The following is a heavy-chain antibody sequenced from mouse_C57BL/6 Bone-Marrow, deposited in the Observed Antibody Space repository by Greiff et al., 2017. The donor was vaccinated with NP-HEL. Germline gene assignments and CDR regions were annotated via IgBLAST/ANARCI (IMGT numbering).Heavy chain of an antibody. J-gene: IGHJ3*01. D-gene: IGHD4-1*01. CDR2: IYPGNSDT. CDR1: GYTFTSYW. V-gene: IGHV1-5*01. Sequence: SGTVLARPGASVKMSCKTSGYTFTSYWMHWEKQRPGQGLEWIGAIYPGNSDTSYNQKFKGKAKLTAVTSASTAYMELSSLTNEDSAVYYCTKNWDGRAWFAYWGQGTLVTVSA. CDR3: TKNWDGRAWFAY.